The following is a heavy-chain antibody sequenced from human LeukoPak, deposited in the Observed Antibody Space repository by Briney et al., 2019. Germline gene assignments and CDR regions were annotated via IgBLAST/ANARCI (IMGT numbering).Heavy chain of an antibody. CDR2: ISTNTGIP. Sequence: VSVKVSCKASGYTFTNYALNWVRQAPGQGLEWMGWISTNTGIPTYAQGFTGRFVFSLDTSVSTAYLQISSLKAEDTAVYYCASVVSSGYSPRAYYYGMDVWGQGTTVTVSS. J-gene: IGHJ6*02. CDR3: ASVVSSGYSPRAYYYGMDV. CDR1: GYTFTNYA. V-gene: IGHV7-4-1*02. D-gene: IGHD3-22*01.